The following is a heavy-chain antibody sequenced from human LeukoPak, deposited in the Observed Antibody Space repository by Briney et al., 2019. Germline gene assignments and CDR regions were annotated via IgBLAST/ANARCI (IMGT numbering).Heavy chain of an antibody. J-gene: IGHJ4*02. Sequence: GGTLGHSCAASGFSFGSYAMSWVRQPPGKGLEWVSTISGSGGSTYYADSLKGRFTISRDNSKNTLYLQMNSPRVEDTALYYCAKESVQAAPLYGVDGWGQGTQVTVSS. CDR2: ISGSGGST. V-gene: IGHV3-23*01. CDR1: GFSFGSYA. D-gene: IGHD2-2*01. CDR3: AKESVQAAPLYGVDG.